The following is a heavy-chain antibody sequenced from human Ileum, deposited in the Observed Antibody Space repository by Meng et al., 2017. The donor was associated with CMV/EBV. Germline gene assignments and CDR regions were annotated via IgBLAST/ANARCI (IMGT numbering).Heavy chain of an antibody. CDR2: VFYSGNS. Sequence: GLGLLRPSESLSLTCIGSGGSTSNKNYFWGWIRQPPGMGLEWIGSVFYSGNSYYNPSLKSRVTISVDTSKNQLSLKVNSVTAADTAVYYCARVRALITLFDYWGQGTLVTVSS. CDR3: ARVRALITLFDY. D-gene: IGHD1-14*01. V-gene: IGHV4-39*07. CDR1: GGSTSNKNYF. J-gene: IGHJ4*02.